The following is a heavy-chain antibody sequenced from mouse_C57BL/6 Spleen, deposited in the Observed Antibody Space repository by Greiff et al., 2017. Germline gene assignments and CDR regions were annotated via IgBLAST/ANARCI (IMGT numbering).Heavy chain of an antibody. V-gene: IGHV5-16*01. Sequence: EVMLVESEGGLVQPGSSMKLSCTASGFTFSDYYMAWVRQVPEKGLEWVANINYDGSSTYYLDSLKSRFIISRDNAKNILYRQMSSLKSEDTATYYCARDRSTTRAMDYWGQGTSVTVSS. CDR1: GFTFSDYY. CDR2: INYDGSST. D-gene: IGHD1-1*01. J-gene: IGHJ4*01. CDR3: ARDRSTTRAMDY.